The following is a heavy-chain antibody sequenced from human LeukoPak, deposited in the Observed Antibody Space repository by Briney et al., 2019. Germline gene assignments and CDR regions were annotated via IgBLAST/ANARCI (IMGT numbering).Heavy chain of an antibody. CDR2: IYDSETT. J-gene: IGHJ4*02. CDR1: GVSMRNHY. D-gene: IGHD6-6*01. V-gene: IGHV4-59*11. Sequence: PSETLSLTCTVSGVSMRNHYWRWVRQPPGKGLEWIGYIYDSETTNYNPSLKSRVTMSLDTSKNQFSLKLSSVTAADTALYFCATRPGGSTLHGVFDFWSRGTLVTGSS. CDR3: ATRPGGSTLHGVFDF.